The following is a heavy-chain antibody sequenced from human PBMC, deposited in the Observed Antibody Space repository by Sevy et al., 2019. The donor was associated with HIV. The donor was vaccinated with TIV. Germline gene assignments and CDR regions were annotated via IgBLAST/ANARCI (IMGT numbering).Heavy chain of an antibody. D-gene: IGHD3-3*01. CDR3: ARDVTIFGVVSGIDY. J-gene: IGHJ4*02. V-gene: IGHV3-21*04. CDR2: ISDDSRYI. CDR1: GFNFRTYS. Sequence: GGSLRLSCAASGFNFRTYSMNWVRQAPGKGLEWVSSISDDSRYIYYSDSVKGRFTISRANAKSLLFLQMNNLRVEDTAIHYCARDVTIFGVVSGIDYWGQGNLVTVSS.